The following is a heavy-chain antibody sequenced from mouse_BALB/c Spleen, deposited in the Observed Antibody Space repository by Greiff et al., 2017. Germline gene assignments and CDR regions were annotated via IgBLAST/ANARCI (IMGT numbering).Heavy chain of an antibody. J-gene: IGHJ2*01. CDR1: GFTFSDYY. V-gene: IGHV5-4*02. D-gene: IGHD2-10*02. Sequence: EVKVVESGGGLVKPGGSLKLSCAASGFTFSDYYMYWVRQTPEKRLEWVATISDGGSYTYYPDSVKGRFTISRDNAKNTLYLQMSSLKSEDTAMYYCARHRYGNYFDYWGQGTTLTVSS. CDR2: ISDGGSYT. CDR3: ARHRYGNYFDY.